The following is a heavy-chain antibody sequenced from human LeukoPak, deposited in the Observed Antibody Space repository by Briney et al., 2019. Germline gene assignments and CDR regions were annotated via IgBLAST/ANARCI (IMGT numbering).Heavy chain of an antibody. CDR2: IGIDSGNT. J-gene: IGHJ4*02. D-gene: IGHD3-9*01. Sequence: PGGSLRLSCAASGFTFSDYSMNWVRQAPGKGLEWISYIGIDSGNTNYADSVKGRFTISRDNSKNTLYLQMNSLRAEDTAVYYCARDSLRYFDWLYPDYWGQGTLVTVSS. V-gene: IGHV3-48*01. CDR1: GFTFSDYS. CDR3: ARDSLRYFDWLYPDY.